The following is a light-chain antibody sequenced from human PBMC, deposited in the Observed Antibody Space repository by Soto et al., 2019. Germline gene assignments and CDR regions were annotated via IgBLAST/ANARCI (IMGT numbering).Light chain of an antibody. J-gene: IGKJ5*01. CDR3: QQGYSTPNT. Sequence: IQMSQSPSALSASVGDRVTITCRPSQRISTYLNWYQQKPGKAPKLLIYAASNLQSGVPSRFSGSGSGTDFTLTISSLQPEDFATYICQQGYSTPNTFGQRTRLEIK. V-gene: IGKV1-39*01. CDR1: QRISTY. CDR2: AAS.